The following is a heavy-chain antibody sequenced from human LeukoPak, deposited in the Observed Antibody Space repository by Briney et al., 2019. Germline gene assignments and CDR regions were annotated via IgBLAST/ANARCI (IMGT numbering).Heavy chain of an antibody. CDR3: AKDPEVGGYNHFDY. V-gene: IGHV3-30*02. D-gene: IGHD5-24*01. Sequence: GGSLRLSCAAPGFTFSSYGMHWVRQAPGKGLEWVAFIRYDGSNKYYADSVKGRFTISRDNSKNTLYLQMNSLRAEDTAVYYCAKDPEVGGYNHFDYWGQGTLVTVSS. CDR1: GFTFSSYG. J-gene: IGHJ4*02. CDR2: IRYDGSNK.